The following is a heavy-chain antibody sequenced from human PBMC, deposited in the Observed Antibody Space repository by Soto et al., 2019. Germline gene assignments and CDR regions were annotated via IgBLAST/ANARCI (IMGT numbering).Heavy chain of an antibody. D-gene: IGHD3-10*01. Sequence: SETLSLTCTVSGGSISSYYWSWIRQPPGKGLEWIGYIYYSGSTNYNPSLKSRVTISVDTSKNQFSLKLSSVTAADTAVYYCARLTMVRGVSFDYWGQGTLVTVSS. V-gene: IGHV4-59*08. CDR2: IYYSGST. J-gene: IGHJ4*02. CDR1: GGSISSYY. CDR3: ARLTMVRGVSFDY.